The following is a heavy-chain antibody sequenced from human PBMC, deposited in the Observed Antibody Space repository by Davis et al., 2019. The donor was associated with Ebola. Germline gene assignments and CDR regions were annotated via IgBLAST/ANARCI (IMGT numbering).Heavy chain of an antibody. CDR1: GYTFTSYY. J-gene: IGHJ4*02. CDR3: ARVSSTWNYFDY. CDR2: INPSSGST. V-gene: IGHV1-46*01. Sequence: AASVKVSCKASGYTFTSYYMHWVRQAPGQGLEWMGIINPSSGSTSYAQKFQGRVTMSRDTSTSTVYMELSSLRSEDTAVYYCARVSSTWNYFDYWGQGTLVTVSS. D-gene: IGHD6-13*01.